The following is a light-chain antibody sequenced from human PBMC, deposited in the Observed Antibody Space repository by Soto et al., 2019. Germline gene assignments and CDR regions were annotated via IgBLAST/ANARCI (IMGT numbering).Light chain of an antibody. CDR2: GNS. Sequence: QSVLTQPPSVSGAPGQRVTISCTGSSSNIGAGYDVHWYQQLPGTAPKLLIYGNSNRPSGVPDRFSGSKSGTSASLAITGFQAEDEADYYCQSYDSGLSGSYVFGTGTKVTVL. V-gene: IGLV1-40*01. J-gene: IGLJ1*01. CDR3: QSYDSGLSGSYV. CDR1: SSNIGAGYD.